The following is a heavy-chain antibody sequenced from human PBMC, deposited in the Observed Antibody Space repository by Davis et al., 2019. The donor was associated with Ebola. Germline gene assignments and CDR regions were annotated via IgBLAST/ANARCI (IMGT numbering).Heavy chain of an antibody. CDR2: INPNSGGT. V-gene: IGHV1-2*04. J-gene: IGHJ4*02. Sequence: ASVKVSCKASGYTFTGYYMHWVRQAPGQGLEWMGWINPNSGGTNYAQKFQGWVTMTRDTSISTAYMELSRLRSDDTAVYYCARDRWRGSYSLDYWGQGTLVTVSS. CDR3: ARDRWRGSYSLDY. D-gene: IGHD1-26*01. CDR1: GYTFTGYY.